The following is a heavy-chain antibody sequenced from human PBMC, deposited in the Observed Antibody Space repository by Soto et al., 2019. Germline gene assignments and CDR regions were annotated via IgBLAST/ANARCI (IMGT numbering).Heavy chain of an antibody. Sequence: EVQLVESGGGLVKPGGSLRLSCAASGFTFSNTWRSWVRQAPGKGLEWLGRIKTRSDGGAIHYAALLNDRFTISRDDSHDTLYLEMSSLKTEDTAVYYCTTKASYDPLTGYYDMYFDYWGQGTLVTVSS. CDR2: IKTRSDGGAI. J-gene: IGHJ4*02. D-gene: IGHD3-9*01. CDR3: TTKASYDPLTGYYDMYFDY. V-gene: IGHV3-15*01. CDR1: GFTFSNTW.